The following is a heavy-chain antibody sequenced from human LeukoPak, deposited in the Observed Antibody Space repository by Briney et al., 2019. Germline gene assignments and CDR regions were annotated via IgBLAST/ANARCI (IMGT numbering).Heavy chain of an antibody. CDR2: IYYTGGT. V-gene: IGHV4-59*08. J-gene: IGHJ4*02. CDR1: GGSISPYY. CDR3: ARLGFCRGDNCLDDY. Sequence: SETLSLTCTVSGGSISPYYWSWMRQPPGKGLEYVGYIYYTGGTNYNPSLKSRVTVSLETSKKQFSLKLSSVTATDTAVYYCARLGFCRGDNCLDDYWGQGTLVTVSS. D-gene: IGHD2-15*01.